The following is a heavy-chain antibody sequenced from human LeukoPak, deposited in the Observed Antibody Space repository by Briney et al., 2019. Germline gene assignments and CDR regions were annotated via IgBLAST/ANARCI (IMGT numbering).Heavy chain of an antibody. CDR1: GFTFSNYD. V-gene: IGHV3-48*03. CDR3: AKGSYSFGQRADY. D-gene: IGHD5-18*01. CDR2: INSRADYI. J-gene: IGHJ4*02. Sequence: GGSLRLSCTASGFTFSNYDMLWFRQTPGKGLEWISYINSRADYISYGASVEGRFTISRNNAQNSLFLLMNGLRADDTAVYYCAKGSYSFGQRADYWGQGTLVTVSS.